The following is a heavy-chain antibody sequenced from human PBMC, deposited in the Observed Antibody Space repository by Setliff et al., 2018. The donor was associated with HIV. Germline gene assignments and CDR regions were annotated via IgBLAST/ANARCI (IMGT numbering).Heavy chain of an antibody. CDR3: ARDAVEASIPGGWFDS. CDR2: MSKRGTY. CDR1: GGSISSYY. J-gene: IGHJ5*01. D-gene: IGHD2-21*01. Sequence: SETLSLTCTVSGGSISSYYWSWIRQPPGKGLEWMGYMSKRGTYIINPSLESRMTMSVDTSKNQLYLRLKSVTAADTAVYFCARDAVEASIPGGWFDSWGPGTLVTVSS. V-gene: IGHV4-59*12.